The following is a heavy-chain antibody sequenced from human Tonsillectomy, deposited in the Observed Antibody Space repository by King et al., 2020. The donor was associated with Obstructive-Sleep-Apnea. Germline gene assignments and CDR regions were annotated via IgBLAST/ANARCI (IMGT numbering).Heavy chain of an antibody. Sequence: LQLQESGPELVKPSESLSLTCSVSGGSIRSSTFYWAWIRQPPGKGLEWIGSVFYSGTTYYNPSLKSRVTISVDTSKNQFSVKLTSVTAADTAVYYCARLYSGRRYYYDGADDWGQGTTVTVSS. CDR2: VFYSGTT. J-gene: IGHJ6*02. D-gene: IGHD1-26*01. V-gene: IGHV4-39*07. CDR3: ARLYSGRRYYYDGADD. CDR1: GGSIRSSTFY.